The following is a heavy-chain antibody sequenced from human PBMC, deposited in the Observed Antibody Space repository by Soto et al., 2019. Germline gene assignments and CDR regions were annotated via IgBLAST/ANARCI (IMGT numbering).Heavy chain of an antibody. V-gene: IGHV1-3*01. CDR3: ARDLGGWPDY. CDR1: GYTFSNYG. Sequence: ASVKVSCKASGYTFSNYGIHWLRQAPGQRLEWMGWINAGNGNTKYSQKFQGRVTITRDTSASTAYMELSSLRSEDTAVYYCARDLGGWPDYWGQGTLVTVSS. J-gene: IGHJ4*02. D-gene: IGHD2-15*01. CDR2: INAGNGNT.